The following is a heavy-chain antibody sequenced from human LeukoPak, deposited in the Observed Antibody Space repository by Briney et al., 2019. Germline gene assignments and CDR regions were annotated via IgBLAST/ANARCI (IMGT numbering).Heavy chain of an antibody. Sequence: NFQGRVTITRDTSASTAYMELSGLRSEDTAVYYCATINSTSGWYYFDYWGQGTLVTVSS. J-gene: IGHJ4*02. CDR3: ATINSTSGWYYFDY. V-gene: IGHV1-3*01. D-gene: IGHD6-19*01.